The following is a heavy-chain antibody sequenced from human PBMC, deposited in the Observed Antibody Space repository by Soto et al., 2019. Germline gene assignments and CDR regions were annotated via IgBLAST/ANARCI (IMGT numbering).Heavy chain of an antibody. CDR3: AKDSGTASHYYYYGMDV. D-gene: IGHD3-10*01. J-gene: IGHJ6*02. CDR2: ISYDGSNK. Sequence: QVQLVESGGGVVQPGRSLRLSCAASGFTFSSYGMHWVRQAPGKGLEWVAVISYDGSNKYYADSVKGRFTISRDNSKNTLYLQMNSLRAEDTAVYYCAKDSGTASHYYYYGMDVWGQGTTVTVSS. V-gene: IGHV3-30*18. CDR1: GFTFSSYG.